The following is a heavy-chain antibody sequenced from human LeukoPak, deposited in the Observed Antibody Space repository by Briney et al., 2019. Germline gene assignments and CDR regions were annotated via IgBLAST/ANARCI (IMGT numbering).Heavy chain of an antibody. J-gene: IGHJ4*02. D-gene: IGHD3-22*01. CDR3: AKDTHSSGYYKTFDC. V-gene: IGHV3-43*02. CDR1: GFTFDDYT. Sequence: GGSLRLSCAASGFTFDDYTMHWVRQAPGKGLEWVSLISGDGGVKYYADSVKGRFTISGDNSKNSLYLQMNSLRTDDTAFYYCAKDTHSSGYYKTFDCWGQGTLVTVSS. CDR2: ISGDGGVK.